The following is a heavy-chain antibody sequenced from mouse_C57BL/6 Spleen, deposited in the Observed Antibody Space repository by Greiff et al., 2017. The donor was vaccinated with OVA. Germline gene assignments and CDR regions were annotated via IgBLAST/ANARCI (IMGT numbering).Heavy chain of an antibody. V-gene: IGHV1-50*01. J-gene: IGHJ2*01. CDR1: GYTFTSYW. CDR3: ARAGPYYFDY. D-gene: IGHD3-3*01. Sequence: VQLQQPGAELVKPGASVKLSCKASGYTFTSYWMQWVKQRPGPGLEWIGEIDPSDSYTNYNQKFKGKATLTVDTSSSTAYMQLSSLTSEDSAVYYCARAGPYYFDYWGQGTTLTVSS. CDR2: IDPSDSYT.